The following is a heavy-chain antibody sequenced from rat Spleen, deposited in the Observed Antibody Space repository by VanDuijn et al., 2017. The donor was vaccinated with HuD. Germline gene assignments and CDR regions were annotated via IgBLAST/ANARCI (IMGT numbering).Heavy chain of an antibody. CDR2: ITTGGGNT. CDR1: GFTFSNYG. Sequence: EVQLVETGGGLVQPGRSLKLSCVASGFTFSNYGMAWVRQTPTKGLEWVASITTGGGNTYYRDSVKGRFTISRDNAKNTQYLQMDSLRSEDTATYYCARKGILRPGGDYFDYWGQGVMVTVSS. J-gene: IGHJ2*01. D-gene: IGHD1-6*01. CDR3: ARKGILRPGGDYFDY. V-gene: IGHV5S14*01.